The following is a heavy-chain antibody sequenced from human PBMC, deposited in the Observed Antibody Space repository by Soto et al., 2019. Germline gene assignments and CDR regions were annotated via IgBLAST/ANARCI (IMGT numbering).Heavy chain of an antibody. J-gene: IGHJ6*02. Sequence: PGESLKISCKGFGYRFSSYWIAWVRQMPGKGLEWMGIIYPGDSDTRYSPSFQGQVTISADKSISTAYLQWSSLKASDTAMYYCARTLGYCSSTSCRYYYYGMDVWGQGTTVTAP. D-gene: IGHD2-2*01. CDR1: GYRFSSYW. CDR3: ARTLGYCSSTSCRYYYYGMDV. V-gene: IGHV5-51*01. CDR2: IYPGDSDT.